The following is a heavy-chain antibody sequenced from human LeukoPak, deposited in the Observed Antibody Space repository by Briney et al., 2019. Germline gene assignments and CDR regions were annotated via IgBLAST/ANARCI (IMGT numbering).Heavy chain of an antibody. J-gene: IGHJ3*02. D-gene: IGHD2-15*01. Sequence: NPSETLSLTCTVSGGSINNYYWSWIRQPAGKGLEWIGRIYTRGSTNYNPSLKSRVTMSVDTYKTQFSLKLSSVTAADTAVYYCARGRYCSADICSGGDAFDIWGQGTMVSVSS. CDR2: IYTRGST. CDR3: ARGRYCSADICSGGDAFDI. V-gene: IGHV4-4*07. CDR1: GGSINNYY.